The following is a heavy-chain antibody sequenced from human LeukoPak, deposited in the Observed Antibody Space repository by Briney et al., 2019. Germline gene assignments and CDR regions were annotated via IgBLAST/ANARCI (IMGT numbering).Heavy chain of an antibody. V-gene: IGHV3-48*03. CDR3: AREPLIGGWFHP. J-gene: IGHJ5*02. CDR1: GLTFSSYE. CDR2: ISESGNEK. D-gene: IGHD3-22*01. Sequence: PGGSLRLSSAASGLTFSSYEMNWVRQAPGKGRGWGSYISESGNEKQYADSVKGRVTISTDNTKNSVYQKMSSRGEDNAVIYYCAREPLIGGWFHPWGQGPLVTVSS.